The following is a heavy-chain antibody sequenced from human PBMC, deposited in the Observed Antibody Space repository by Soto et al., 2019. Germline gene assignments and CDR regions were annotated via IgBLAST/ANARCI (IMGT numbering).Heavy chain of an antibody. D-gene: IGHD5-12*01. CDR1: GGSLGDGDYY. V-gene: IGHV4-30-4*01. J-gene: IGHJ5*01. CDR3: AAGAGLPPYS. Sequence: SETLSLTCSISGGSLGDGDYYWSWIRQPPGKGLEWIGYIYYSGSTYYNPSLKSRVTISVDTSKNQFSLKLSSVTAADTAVYYCAAGAGLPPYSRGQGTLVTVSS. CDR2: IYYSGST.